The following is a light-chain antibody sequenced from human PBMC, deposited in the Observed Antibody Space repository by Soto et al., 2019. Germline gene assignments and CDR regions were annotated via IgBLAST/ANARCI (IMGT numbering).Light chain of an antibody. CDR2: WAS. J-gene: IGKJ5*01. CDR1: QNILFNSDNKNY. CDR3: QQYYSTPPT. V-gene: IGKV4-1*01. Sequence: DIVMTQSPDSLAVSLGERATINCKSSQNILFNSDNKNYFAWYQQKPGQPPKLLIYWASTRESGVPDRFSGSGSGTDFTLTISSLQAEDLAVYYCQQYYSTPPTFGQGTRLEIK.